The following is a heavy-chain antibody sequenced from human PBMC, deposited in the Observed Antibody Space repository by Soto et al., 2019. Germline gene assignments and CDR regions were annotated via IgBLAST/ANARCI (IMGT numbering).Heavy chain of an antibody. D-gene: IGHD2-15*01. Sequence: EVHLVESGGGLVKPGGSLRLSCAASGFRFSIAWMNWVRQAPGKGLEWVGRIKSKTTTGTTDYSTPVKGRFTVSADGSKNTLYLNMNSLKTEDTAVYYCTTGFYNSGGMDHWGHGTLVTVSS. CDR1: GFRFSIAW. CDR2: IKSKTTTGTT. J-gene: IGHJ4*01. V-gene: IGHV3-15*07. CDR3: TTGFYNSGGMDH.